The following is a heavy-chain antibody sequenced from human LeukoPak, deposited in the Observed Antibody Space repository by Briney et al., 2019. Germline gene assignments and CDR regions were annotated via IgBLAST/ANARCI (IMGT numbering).Heavy chain of an antibody. Sequence: GGSLRLSCAASGFTFSSHSINWVRQAPGKGLEWVSLIYSGGSTYYADSVKGRFTISRDNSKNTLYLQMNSLRAEDTAVYYCAGLTSSRRAFDIWGQGTMVTVSS. CDR1: GFTFSSHS. V-gene: IGHV3-66*01. J-gene: IGHJ3*02. CDR2: IYSGGST. D-gene: IGHD4/OR15-4a*01. CDR3: AGLTSSRRAFDI.